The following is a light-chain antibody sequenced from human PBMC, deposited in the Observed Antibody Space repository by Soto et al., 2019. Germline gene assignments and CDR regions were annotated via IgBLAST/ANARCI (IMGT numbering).Light chain of an antibody. CDR3: QQSYSTPRT. Sequence: DIQMTQSPSSLSASVGDRVTITCQASQSISSYLNWYQQKPGKAPKLLIYAASSLQTGVPSRFSGSGSGTDFSLTISSLQPEEFSTYYCQQSYSTPRTVGQGTKVDI. CDR1: QSISSY. V-gene: IGKV1-39*01. CDR2: AAS. J-gene: IGKJ1*01.